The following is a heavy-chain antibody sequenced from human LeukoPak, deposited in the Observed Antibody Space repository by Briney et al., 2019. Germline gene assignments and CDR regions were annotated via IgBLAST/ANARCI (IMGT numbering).Heavy chain of an antibody. CDR1: GFTFSRYS. CDR3: ARCIDYWFFDL. CDR2: IWYDGSNP. J-gene: IGHJ2*01. D-gene: IGHD2-8*01. V-gene: IGHV3-33*01. Sequence: GGSLRLSCSASGFTFSRYSMNWVRQAPGKGLEWVAVIWYDGSNPGYADSVKGRFTISRDNSKNTLYLQMNSLRAEDTAVYYCARCIDYWFFDLWGRGTLLTVSS.